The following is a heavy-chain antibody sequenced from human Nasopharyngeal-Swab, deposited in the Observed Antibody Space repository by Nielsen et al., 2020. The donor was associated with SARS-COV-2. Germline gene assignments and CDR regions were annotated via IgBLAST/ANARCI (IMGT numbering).Heavy chain of an antibody. CDR3: AKGLRIQLWLSDWFDP. CDR1: EFTFSSYG. D-gene: IGHD5-18*01. Sequence: GGSLRLSCAASEFTFSSYGMHWVRQAPGKGLEWVAVISYDGSNKYYADSVKGRFTISRDNSKNTLYLQMNSLRAEDTAVYYCAKGLRIQLWLSDWFDPWGQGTLVTASS. J-gene: IGHJ5*02. V-gene: IGHV3-30*18. CDR2: ISYDGSNK.